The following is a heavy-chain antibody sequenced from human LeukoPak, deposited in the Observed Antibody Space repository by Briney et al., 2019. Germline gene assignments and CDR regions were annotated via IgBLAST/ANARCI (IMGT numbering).Heavy chain of an antibody. CDR1: GGSISSSSYY. CDR3: ARHGNSYGGDYYGMDV. V-gene: IGHV4-39*01. Sequence: PSETLSLTCTVSGGSISSSSYYWGWIRQPPGKGLEWIGSIYYSGSTYYNPSLKSRVTISVDTSKNQFSLKLSSVTAADTAVYYCARHGNSYGGDYYGMDVWGQGTTVSVSS. J-gene: IGHJ6*02. D-gene: IGHD5-18*01. CDR2: IYYSGST.